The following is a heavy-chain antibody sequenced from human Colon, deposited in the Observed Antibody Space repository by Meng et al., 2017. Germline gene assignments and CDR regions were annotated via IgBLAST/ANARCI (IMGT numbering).Heavy chain of an antibody. CDR2: IDYSRSI. CDR1: VGPLSSGIHY. Sequence: GPSPVTPSEPLPLTCTVSVGPLSSGIHYWCWIRQPPGKGLEWIGYIDYSRSINSHPSLKSRVTMSVDTSKNQFSLNLSSVTAADTVVYYCAGGPWELDYWGQGTLVTVSS. J-gene: IGHJ4*02. CDR3: AGGPWELDY. V-gene: IGHV4-61*01. D-gene: IGHD1-26*01.